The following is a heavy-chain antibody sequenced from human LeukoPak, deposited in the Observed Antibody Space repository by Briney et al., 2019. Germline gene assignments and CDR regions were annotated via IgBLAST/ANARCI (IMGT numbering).Heavy chain of an antibody. CDR2: IXSSSSXI. CDR3: ARRVGYSSSSAEGYFDY. J-gene: IGHJ4*02. V-gene: IGHV3-21*01. CDR1: GXXXXXXS. D-gene: IGHD6-6*01. Sequence: PGGSLRLSCAAXGXXXXXXSXXXXXXAXGXXLXXGXXIXSSSSXINYADSVKGRFTISRDNAKTPLYLQMNSLRAEDTAVYYCARRVGYSSSSAEGYFDYWGQGTLVTVSS.